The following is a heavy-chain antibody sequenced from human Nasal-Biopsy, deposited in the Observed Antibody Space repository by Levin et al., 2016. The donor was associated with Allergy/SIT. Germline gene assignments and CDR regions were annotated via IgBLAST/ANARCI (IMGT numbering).Heavy chain of an antibody. Sequence: ASVKVSCKASAFTFTGLYIHWLRQAPGQGLEWMGWISAYSGSTDYAQKFQGRVTMTADTPTNTAYMELRSLRSDDTAVYYCAREEDDDVWGSYRYFDYWGQGTLVTVAS. D-gene: IGHD3-16*02. V-gene: IGHV1-18*04. CDR1: AFTFTGLY. J-gene: IGHJ4*02. CDR3: AREEDDDVWGSYRYFDY. CDR2: ISAYSGST.